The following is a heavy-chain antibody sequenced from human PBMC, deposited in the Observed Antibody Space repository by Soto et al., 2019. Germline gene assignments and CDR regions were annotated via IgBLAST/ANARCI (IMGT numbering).Heavy chain of an antibody. CDR1: GYSFTSYW. CDR3: AMYYYGSGSYYNDYYYGMDV. D-gene: IGHD3-10*01. V-gene: IGHV5-10-1*01. Sequence: GESLKISCKGSGYSFTSYWISWVRQMPGKGLEWMGRIDPSDSYTNYSPSFQGHVTISADKSIGTAYLQWSSLKASDTAMYYCAMYYYGSGSYYNDYYYGMDVWGQGTTVTVSS. J-gene: IGHJ6*02. CDR2: IDPSDSYT.